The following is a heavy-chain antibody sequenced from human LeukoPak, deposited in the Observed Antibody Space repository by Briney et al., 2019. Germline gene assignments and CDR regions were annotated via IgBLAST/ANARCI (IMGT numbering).Heavy chain of an antibody. Sequence: SETLSLTCAVYGGSFSGYYWNWIRQPPGMGLEWIGEINHSGSTNYNPSLKSRVTISVDTSKNQFSLKLSSVTAADTAVYYCARGYCTNGVCYIVGRYYFDYWGQGTLVTVSS. CDR3: ARGYCTNGVCYIVGRYYFDY. D-gene: IGHD2-8*01. J-gene: IGHJ4*02. CDR2: INHSGST. V-gene: IGHV4-34*01. CDR1: GGSFSGYY.